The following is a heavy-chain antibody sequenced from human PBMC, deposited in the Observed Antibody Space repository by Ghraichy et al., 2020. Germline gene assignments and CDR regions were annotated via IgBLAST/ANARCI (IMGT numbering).Heavy chain of an antibody. CDR3: ASLPSRTVSYPFDY. CDR1: GFTFSSYA. Sequence: GSLNISCAASGFTFSSYAMSWVRQAPGKGLEWVSAISGSGGSTYYADSVRGRFTISRDNSKNTLYLQMNSLRAEDTAVYYCASLPSRTVSYPFDYWGQGTMVTVSS. V-gene: IGHV3-23*01. CDR2: ISGSGGST. D-gene: IGHD4-17*01. J-gene: IGHJ4*02.